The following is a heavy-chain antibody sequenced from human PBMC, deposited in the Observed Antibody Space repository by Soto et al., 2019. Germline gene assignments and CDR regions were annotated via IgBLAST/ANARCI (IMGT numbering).Heavy chain of an antibody. V-gene: IGHV3-48*01. CDR1: GFTFSSYS. CDR2: ISSSSSTI. D-gene: IGHD5-12*01. Sequence: PGGSLRLSCAASGFTFSSYSMNWVRQAPGKGLEWVSYISSSSSTIYYADSVKGRFTISRDNAKNSLYLQMNSLRAEDTAVYYCAKEGDGYQDYWGQGTLVTVSS. CDR3: AKEGDGYQDY. J-gene: IGHJ4*02.